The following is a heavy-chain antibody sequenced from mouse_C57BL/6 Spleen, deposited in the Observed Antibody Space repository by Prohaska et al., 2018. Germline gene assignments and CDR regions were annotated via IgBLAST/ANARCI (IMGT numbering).Heavy chain of an antibody. CDR1: GYTFTSYW. V-gene: IGHV1-53*01. D-gene: IGHD1-1*01. CDR3: ARTYYYGSSKEFAY. J-gene: IGHJ3*01. CDR2: INPSNGGT. Sequence: VLLSCKASGYTFTSYWMHWVKQRPGQGLEWIGNINPSNGGTNYNEKFKSKDTLTVDKSSSTAYMQLRSLTSEDSAVYYCARTYYYGSSKEFAYWGQGTLVTVSA.